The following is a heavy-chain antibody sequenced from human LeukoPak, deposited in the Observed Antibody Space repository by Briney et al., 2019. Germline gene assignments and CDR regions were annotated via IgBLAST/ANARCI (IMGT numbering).Heavy chain of an antibody. D-gene: IGHD3-10*01. Sequence: SETLSLTCAVYGGSFSGYYWSWIRQPPGKGLEWIGEINHSGSTNYNPSLKSRVTISVDTSKNQFSLKLSSVTAADTAVYYCARHKRIVTMVRGNRHTNWFDPWGQGTLVTVSS. V-gene: IGHV4-34*01. J-gene: IGHJ5*02. CDR3: ARHKRIVTMVRGNRHTNWFDP. CDR2: INHSGST. CDR1: GGSFSGYY.